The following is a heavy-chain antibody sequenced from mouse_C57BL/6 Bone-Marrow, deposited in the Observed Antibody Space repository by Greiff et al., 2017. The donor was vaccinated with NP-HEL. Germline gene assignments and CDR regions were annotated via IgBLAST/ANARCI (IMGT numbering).Heavy chain of an antibody. D-gene: IGHD2-4*01. Sequence: EVMLVESGAGLVKPGGSLKLSCAASGFTFSSYAMSWVRQTPGKRLEWVAYICSGGGYIYYADTVKGRFTISRDNARNTLYLQMSSMKSEDTARYYCTREESYYDCVYWYFEVWGKGTTVTGAS. CDR2: ICSGGGYI. CDR1: GFTFSSYA. J-gene: IGHJ1*03. V-gene: IGHV5-9-1*02. CDR3: TREESYYDCVYWYFEV.